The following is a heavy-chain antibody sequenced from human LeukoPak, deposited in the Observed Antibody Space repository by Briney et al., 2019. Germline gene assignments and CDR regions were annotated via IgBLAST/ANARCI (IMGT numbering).Heavy chain of an antibody. CDR2: IIPIFGTA. D-gene: IGHD3-22*01. CDR1: GGTFSSYA. V-gene: IGHV1-69*05. Sequence: RRASVKVSCKASGGTFSSYAISWVRQAPGQGLEWMGGIIPIFGTANYAQKFQGRVTITTDESTSTAYMELSSLRSEDTAVYYCARPSIPYYYDSSGYYPANYYYYMDVWGKGTTVTVSS. CDR3: ARPSIPYYYDSSGYYPANYYYYMDV. J-gene: IGHJ6*03.